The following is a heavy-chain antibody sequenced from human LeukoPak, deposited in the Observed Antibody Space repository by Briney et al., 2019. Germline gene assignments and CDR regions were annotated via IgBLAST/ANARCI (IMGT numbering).Heavy chain of an antibody. Sequence: GGSLRLSCAVSGFTFSSYWMNWVRQAPGTGLEWVASIKYDGGEKSYADSGKGRFTISRDNAKNSLYLQMSSLRAEDTAVYYCARDGTAAGLYFDLWGQGTLVTVSS. CDR3: ARDGTAAGLYFDL. D-gene: IGHD6-13*01. CDR2: IKYDGGEK. V-gene: IGHV3-7*01. J-gene: IGHJ4*01. CDR1: GFTFSSYW.